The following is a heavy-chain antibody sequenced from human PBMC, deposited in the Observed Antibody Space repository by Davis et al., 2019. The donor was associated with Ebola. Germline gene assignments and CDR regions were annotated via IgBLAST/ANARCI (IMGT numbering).Heavy chain of an antibody. Sequence: GGSLRLSCAASGFTLSSYSMNWVRQAPGKGLEWVSSISGGNYYIYYADSVKGRFTVSRDNAKNSLYLQMNSLRAEDTAVYYCVRDPALVVTGGGWFFGLWGRGTLVTVSS. CDR3: VRDPALVVTGGGWFFGL. CDR1: GFTLSSYS. J-gene: IGHJ2*01. D-gene: IGHD2-21*02. V-gene: IGHV3-21*01. CDR2: ISGGNYYI.